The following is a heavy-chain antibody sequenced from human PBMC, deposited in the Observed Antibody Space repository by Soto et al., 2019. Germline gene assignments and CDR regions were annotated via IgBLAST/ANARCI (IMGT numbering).Heavy chain of an antibody. CDR1: GYIFSTHG. V-gene: IGHV1-18*01. CDR3: ARVQIVVVVGGTPADY. Sequence: QVQLEQSGAELKKSGASVKVSCKASGYIFSTHGFNWVRQAPGQGLEWMGWINPYNGKTNYAQKFQGRVTMTTETSRKTAYMELRSMRSDDTAVYYCARVQIVVVVGGTPADYWGQGTLVTVSS. CDR2: INPYNGKT. D-gene: IGHD2-15*01. J-gene: IGHJ4*02.